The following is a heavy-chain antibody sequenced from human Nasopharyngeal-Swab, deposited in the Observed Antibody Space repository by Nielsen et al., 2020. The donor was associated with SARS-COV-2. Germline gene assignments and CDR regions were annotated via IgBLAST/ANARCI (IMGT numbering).Heavy chain of an antibody. J-gene: IGHJ3*02. D-gene: IGHD3-22*01. Sequence: VRQAPGKGLEWVSSISSSSSYIYYADSVKGRFTISRDNAKNSLYLQMNSLRAEDTAVYYCARATMIVVVIGAFDIWGQGTMVTVSS. V-gene: IGHV3-21*01. CDR3: ARATMIVVVIGAFDI. CDR2: ISSSSSYI.